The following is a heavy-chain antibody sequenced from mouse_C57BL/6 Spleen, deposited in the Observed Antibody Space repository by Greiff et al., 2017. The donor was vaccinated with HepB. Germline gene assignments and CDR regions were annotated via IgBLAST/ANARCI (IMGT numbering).Heavy chain of an antibody. Sequence: EVHLVESGEGLVKPGGSLKLSCAASGFTFSSYAMSWVRQTPEKRLEWVAYISSGGDYIYYADTVKGRFTISRDNARNTLYLQMSSLKSEDTAMYYCTRDIYYYYDGGYYAMDYWGLGTSVTVSS. CDR1: GFTFSSYA. D-gene: IGHD2-4*01. CDR3: TRDIYYYYDGGYYAMDY. CDR2: ISSGGDYI. J-gene: IGHJ4*01. V-gene: IGHV5-9-1*02.